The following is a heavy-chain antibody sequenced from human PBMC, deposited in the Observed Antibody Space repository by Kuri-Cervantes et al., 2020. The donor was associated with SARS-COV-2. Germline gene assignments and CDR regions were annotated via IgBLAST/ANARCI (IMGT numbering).Heavy chain of an antibody. CDR3: ARSQGYCTANSCSWNWFDP. CDR2: IIPIFGTA. D-gene: IGHD2-8*02. V-gene: IGHV1-69*13. Sequence: SVKVSCKASGGTFSSYAISWVRQAPGQGLEWMGGIIPIFGTANYAQKFQGRVTITADESTSTAYMEVNSLTSEDTAVYFCARSQGYCTANSCSWNWFDPWGQGTQVTVSS. J-gene: IGHJ5*02. CDR1: GGTFSSYA.